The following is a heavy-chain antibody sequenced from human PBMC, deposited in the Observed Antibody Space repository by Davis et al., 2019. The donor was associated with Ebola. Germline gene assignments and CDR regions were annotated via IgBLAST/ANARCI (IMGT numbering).Heavy chain of an antibody. CDR1: GYTFTSYD. V-gene: IGHV1-8*01. CDR3: ARDGRQWLAYNWFDP. Sequence: ASVKVSCKASGYTFTSYDINWVRQATGQGLAWMGWMNPNSDNTGYAQKFQGRVTMTRNTSISTAYMELSSLRSEDTAVYYCARDGRQWLAYNWFDPWGQGTLVTVSS. J-gene: IGHJ5*02. CDR2: MNPNSDNT. D-gene: IGHD6-19*01.